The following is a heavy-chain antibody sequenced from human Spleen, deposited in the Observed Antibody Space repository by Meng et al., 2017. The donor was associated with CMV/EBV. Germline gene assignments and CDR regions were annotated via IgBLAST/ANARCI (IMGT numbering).Heavy chain of an antibody. CDR1: GGSFSGYY. CDR3: ARAHPDTAMVEGPEDY. Sequence: GSLRLSCAVYGGSFSGYYWSWIRQPPGKGLEWIGEINHSGSTNYNPSLKSRVTISVDTSKNQFSLKLTSVTAADTAVYYCARAHPDTAMVEGPEDYWGQGTLVTVSS. CDR2: INHSGST. J-gene: IGHJ4*02. D-gene: IGHD5-18*01. V-gene: IGHV4-34*01.